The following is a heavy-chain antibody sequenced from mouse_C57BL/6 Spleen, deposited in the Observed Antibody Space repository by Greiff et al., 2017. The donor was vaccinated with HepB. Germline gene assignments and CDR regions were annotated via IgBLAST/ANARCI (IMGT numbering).Heavy chain of an antibody. J-gene: IGHJ3*01. V-gene: IGHV1-26*01. CDR2: INPNNGGT. CDR3: ARRADYVFAY. Sequence: EVQLQQSGPELVKPGASVKISCKASGYTFTDYYMNWVKQSHGKSLEWIGDINPNNGGTSYNQKFKGKATLTVDKSSSTAYMELRSLTSEDSAVYYCARRADYVFAYWGQGTLVTVSA. CDR1: GYTFTDYY. D-gene: IGHD2-4*01.